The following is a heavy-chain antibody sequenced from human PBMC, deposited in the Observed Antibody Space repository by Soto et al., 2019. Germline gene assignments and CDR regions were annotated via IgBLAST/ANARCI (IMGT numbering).Heavy chain of an antibody. CDR2: IHYSGNT. CDR1: GDSIGTGGYY. D-gene: IGHD3-22*01. Sequence: QVQLQESGPGLVKPSQTLSLTCTVSGDSIGTGGYYWDWIRQHPGKGQEWIGYIHYSGNTYYNPSLKSRLTISLDTSKNQFSLHLSSVTAADTAVYYCATNHDDISGRTPLLFDSWGQGTLVTVSS. V-gene: IGHV4-31*03. CDR3: ATNHDDISGRTPLLFDS. J-gene: IGHJ4*02.